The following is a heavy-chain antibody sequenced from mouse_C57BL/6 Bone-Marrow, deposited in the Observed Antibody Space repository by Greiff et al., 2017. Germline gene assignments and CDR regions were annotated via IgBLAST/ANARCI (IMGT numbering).Heavy chain of an antibody. CDR3: ARWGWVYYFDY. J-gene: IGHJ2*01. CDR1: GYTFTSYG. CDR2: IYPRSGNT. V-gene: IGHV1-81*01. Sequence: QVQLQQSGAELARPGASVKLSCTASGYTFTSYGISWVKQRPGQGLEWIGEIYPRSGNTYYNEKFKGKATLTADKSSSTAYMELRSLTSEDSAVYFCARWGWVYYFDYWGQGTTLTVSS. D-gene: IGHD1-1*02.